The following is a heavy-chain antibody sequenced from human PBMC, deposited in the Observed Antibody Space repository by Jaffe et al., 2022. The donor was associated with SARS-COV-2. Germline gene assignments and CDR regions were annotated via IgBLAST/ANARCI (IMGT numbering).Heavy chain of an antibody. V-gene: IGHV4-39*01. J-gene: IGHJ4*02. CDR2: IYYSGST. Sequence: QLQLQESGPGLVKPSETLSLTCTVSGGSISSSSYYWGWIRQPPGKGLEWIGSIYYSGSTYYNPSLKSRVTISVDTSKNQFSLKLSSVTAADTAVYYCARLRSGGSYSYYFDYWGQGTLVTVSS. CDR1: GGSISSSSYY. CDR3: ARLRSGGSYSYYFDY. D-gene: IGHD1-26*01.